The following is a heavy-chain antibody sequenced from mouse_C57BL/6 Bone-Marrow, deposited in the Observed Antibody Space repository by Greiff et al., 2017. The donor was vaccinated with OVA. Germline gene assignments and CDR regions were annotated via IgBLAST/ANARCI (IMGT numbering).Heavy chain of an antibody. Sequence: EVMLVESGGGLVKPGGSLKLSCAASGFTFSDYGMHWVRQAPEKGLEWVAYISSGSRTIYYADTVKGRFTLSSDNAKNTLFLQMTSLRSEDTAMYYCARINYWYFDVWGTGTTVTVSS. CDR2: ISSGSRTI. V-gene: IGHV5-17*01. J-gene: IGHJ1*03. CDR3: ARINYWYFDV. CDR1: GFTFSDYG.